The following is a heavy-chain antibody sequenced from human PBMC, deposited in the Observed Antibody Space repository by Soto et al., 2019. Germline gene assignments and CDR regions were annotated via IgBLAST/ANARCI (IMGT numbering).Heavy chain of an antibody. CDR2: IKQDGSEE. V-gene: IGHV3-7*04. J-gene: IGHJ4*02. D-gene: IGHD3-16*02. CDR3: ARGAFPTWVSDPLGN. Sequence: EVHLVESGVGLVKPGGSLRLSCAASGFTFSTYWMTWVRQAPGKGLEWVANIKQDGSEEYYVDSVKGGFTISRDNLTHSLYRRMHSLTVVDTGVYYFARGAFPTWVSDPLGNGGQGTQVTVSS. CDR1: GFTFSTYW.